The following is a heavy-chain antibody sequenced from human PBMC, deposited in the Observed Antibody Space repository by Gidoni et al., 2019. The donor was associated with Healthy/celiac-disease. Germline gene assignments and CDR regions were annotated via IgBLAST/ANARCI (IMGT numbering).Heavy chain of an antibody. CDR1: GFTFDDYA. Sequence: EVQLVESGGGLVQPGRSLRLSCAASGFTFDDYAMHWVRQVPGKGLEWVSGLSWNSGSIGYADSVKGRFTISRDNAKNSLYLQMNSLRAEDTALYYCAKDGGSYFDYWGQGTLVTVSS. CDR3: AKDGGSYFDY. D-gene: IGHD1-26*01. V-gene: IGHV3-9*01. J-gene: IGHJ4*02. CDR2: LSWNSGSI.